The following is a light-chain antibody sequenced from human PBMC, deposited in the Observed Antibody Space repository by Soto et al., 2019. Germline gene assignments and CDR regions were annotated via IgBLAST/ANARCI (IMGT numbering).Light chain of an antibody. Sequence: QSALTQPASVSGSPGQSITISCTGTSSDDGGYNYVSWYQQHPGKAPKLMIYDVSNRPSGVSNRFSGSKSGNTASLTISGLQAEDEADYYCSSYTSRNTRIFGGGTKVTVL. CDR3: SSYTSRNTRI. CDR2: DVS. J-gene: IGLJ2*01. V-gene: IGLV2-14*01. CDR1: SSDDGGYNY.